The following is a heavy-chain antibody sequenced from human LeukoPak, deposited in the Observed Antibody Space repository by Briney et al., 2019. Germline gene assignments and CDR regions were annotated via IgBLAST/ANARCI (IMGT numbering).Heavy chain of an antibody. D-gene: IGHD5-18*01. Sequence: KPSETLSLTCTVSGGSISSSSYYWGWIRQPPGKGLEWIGSIYYSGSTYYNPSLKSRVTISVDTSKNQFSLKLSSVTAADTAVYYCARPSWGYSLAFDIWGQGTMVTASS. V-gene: IGHV4-39*01. J-gene: IGHJ3*02. CDR2: IYYSGST. CDR3: ARPSWGYSLAFDI. CDR1: GGSISSSSYY.